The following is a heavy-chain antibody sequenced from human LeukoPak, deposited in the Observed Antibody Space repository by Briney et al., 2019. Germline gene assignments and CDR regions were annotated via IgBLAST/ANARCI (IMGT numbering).Heavy chain of an antibody. J-gene: IGHJ4*02. Sequence: PSETLSLTCTVSDDSISSSNSYWGWIRQPPGKGLEWIGSIYYSGNTYYNASLKSQVSISIDTSKNQFSLGLTSVTAADTAVYYCARQTGSGLFILPGGQGTLVTVSS. CDR2: IYYSGNT. CDR3: ARQTGSGLFILP. V-gene: IGHV4-39*01. D-gene: IGHD3/OR15-3a*01. CDR1: DDSISSSNSY.